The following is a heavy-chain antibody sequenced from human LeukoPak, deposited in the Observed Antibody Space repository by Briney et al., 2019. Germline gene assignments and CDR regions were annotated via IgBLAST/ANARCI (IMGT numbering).Heavy chain of an antibody. D-gene: IGHD4-17*01. J-gene: IGHJ4*02. CDR2: MNPNSGST. CDR3: AREVGDYGDTSFDY. CDR1: GYTFTSYD. V-gene: IGHV1-8*01. Sequence: GASVKVSCKASGYTFTSYDINWVRQATGQGLEWMGWMNPNSGSTGYAQKFQGRVTMTRNTSISTAYMELSSLRSEDTAVYYCAREVGDYGDTSFDYWGQGTLVTVSS.